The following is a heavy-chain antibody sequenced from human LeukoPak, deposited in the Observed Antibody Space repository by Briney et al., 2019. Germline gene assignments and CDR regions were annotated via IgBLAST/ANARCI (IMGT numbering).Heavy chain of an antibody. CDR3: ARGPKTYYYMDV. CDR1: GGTLGSYA. CDR2: ISAYNGNT. V-gene: IGHV1-18*01. J-gene: IGHJ6*03. Sequence: GASVNVSCKTSGGTLGSYAISWVRQAPGQGLEWMGWISAYNGNTNYAQKLQGRVTMTTDTSTSTAYMELRSLRSDDTAVYYCARGPKTYYYMDVWGKGTTVTVSS.